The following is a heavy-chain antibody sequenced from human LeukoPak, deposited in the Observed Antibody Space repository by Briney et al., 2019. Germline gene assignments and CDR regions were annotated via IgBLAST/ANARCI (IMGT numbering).Heavy chain of an antibody. CDR2: ISSSSSTI. Sequence: GGSLRLSCAASGFTFSSYSMNWVRQAPGKGLEWVSYISSSSSTIYYADSVKGRFTISRDNAKNSLYLQMNSLRAEDTAVYYCASGSYGWFDPWGQGTLVTVSS. J-gene: IGHJ5*02. D-gene: IGHD4-17*01. CDR3: ASGSYGWFDP. V-gene: IGHV3-48*04. CDR1: GFTFSSYS.